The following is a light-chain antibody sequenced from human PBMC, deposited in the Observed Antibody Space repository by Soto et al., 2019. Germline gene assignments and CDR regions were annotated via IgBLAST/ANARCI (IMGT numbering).Light chain of an antibody. J-gene: IGKJ1*01. CDR3: QQYGSWT. V-gene: IGKV3-20*01. Sequence: EIVLTQSPGTLSVSPGERATLSCRASQTISSNYLAWYQQKPGQAPSLLIYGTSSRATVIPDMFSGSGSGTDFILTIIRLEPEVSAIYYCQQYGSWTFGQGTKVEIK. CDR2: GTS. CDR1: QTISSNY.